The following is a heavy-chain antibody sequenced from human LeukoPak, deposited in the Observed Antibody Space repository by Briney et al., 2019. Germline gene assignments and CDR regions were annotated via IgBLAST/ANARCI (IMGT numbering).Heavy chain of an antibody. CDR3: ARGSYGSGTRAALYYYYMDV. V-gene: IGHV4-59*01. CDR1: GGSFSSYY. CDR2: IYFSGST. Sequence: PSETLSLTCTVSGGSFSSYYWSWIRQPPGKGLEWLGYIYFSGSTNYNPSLKSRLTISVDTSKNQFSLNLTSVTAADTAVYYCARGSYGSGTRAALYYYYMDVWGKGTTVTISS. D-gene: IGHD3-10*01. J-gene: IGHJ6*03.